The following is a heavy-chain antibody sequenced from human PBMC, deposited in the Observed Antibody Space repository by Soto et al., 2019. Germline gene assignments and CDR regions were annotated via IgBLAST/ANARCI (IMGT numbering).Heavy chain of an antibody. CDR2: ISWNSGSI. J-gene: IGHJ4*02. CDR1: GFTFDDYA. CDR3: AEAPTAYSSGWYAVDY. D-gene: IGHD6-19*01. V-gene: IGHV3-9*01. Sequence: EVQLVESGGGLVQPGRSLRLSCAASGFTFDDYAMHWVRQAPGKGLEWVSGISWNSGSIGYADSVKGRFTISRDNAKNALYLQMNSLRAEDTALYYCAEAPTAYSSGWYAVDYWGQGTLVTVSS.